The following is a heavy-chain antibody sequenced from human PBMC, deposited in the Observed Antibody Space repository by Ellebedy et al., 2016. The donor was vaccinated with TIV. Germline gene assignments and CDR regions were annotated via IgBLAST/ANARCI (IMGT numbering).Heavy chain of an antibody. CDR3: ARTYDPPWYYFDY. CDR2: IYYSGST. J-gene: IGHJ4*02. CDR1: GGSISSYY. V-gene: IGHV4-59*08. D-gene: IGHD3-22*01. Sequence: MPSETLSLTCIVSGGSISSYYWSWIRQPPGKGLEWIGYIYYSGSTNYNPSLKSRVTISVDTSKNQFSLKLSSVTAADTAVYYCARTYDPPWYYFDYWGQGTLVTVSS.